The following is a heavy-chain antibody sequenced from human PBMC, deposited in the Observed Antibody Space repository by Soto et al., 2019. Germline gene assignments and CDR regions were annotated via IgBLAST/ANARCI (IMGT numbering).Heavy chain of an antibody. V-gene: IGHV1-18*01. Sequence: QVQLVQSGAEVKKPEASVKVSCKASGYTFTSYGISWVRQAPGQGLEWMGWISDYNGNTNYAQKLQGRVTMTTDTSTSTADMELRSLRSDDTAVYYCARDAYGGYEGYYYYGMDVWGQGTTVTVAS. CDR3: ARDAYGGYEGYYYYGMDV. CDR1: GYTFTSYG. D-gene: IGHD5-12*01. CDR2: ISDYNGNT. J-gene: IGHJ6*02.